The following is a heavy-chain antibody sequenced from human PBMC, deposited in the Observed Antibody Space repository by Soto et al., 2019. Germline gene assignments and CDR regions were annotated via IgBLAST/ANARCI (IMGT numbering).Heavy chain of an antibody. Sequence: SETLSLTCTVSGGSISTYYWSWIRQPPGKGLEWIGYIYYTGSTNYNPSLKSRVTISIDTSKNQFSLELSSVTAADTAVYYCARNLGTYFYFDYWGQGALVTVSS. V-gene: IGHV4-59*08. CDR1: GGSISTYY. CDR2: IYYTGST. CDR3: ARNLGTYFYFDY. J-gene: IGHJ4*02. D-gene: IGHD7-27*01.